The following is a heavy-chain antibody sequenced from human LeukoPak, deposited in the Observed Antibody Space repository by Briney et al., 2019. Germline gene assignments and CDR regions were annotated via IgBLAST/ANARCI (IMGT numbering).Heavy chain of an antibody. D-gene: IGHD3-22*01. CDR2: IYSCGST. J-gene: IGHJ3*02. V-gene: IGHV3-53*01. Sequence: GSLRLSCAASGFTVSSNYMSWVRQAPGKGLEWVSVIYSCGSTYYADSVKGRFTISRDNSKNTLYLQMNSLRAEDTAVYYCARVTYYYDSSGYYLDAFDIWGQGTMVTVSS. CDR1: GFTVSSNY. CDR3: ARVTYYYDSSGYYLDAFDI.